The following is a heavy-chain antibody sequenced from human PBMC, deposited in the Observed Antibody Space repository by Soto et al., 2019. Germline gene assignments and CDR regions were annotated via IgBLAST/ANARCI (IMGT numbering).Heavy chain of an antibody. J-gene: IGHJ4*02. CDR3: ARSDGRY. CDR2: IYYSGST. CDR1: GGSISSYY. V-gene: IGHV4-59*01. Sequence: SETLSLTCTVSGGSISSYYWSWTRQPPGKGLEWIGYIYYSGSTNYNPSLKSRVTISVDTSKNQFSLKLSSVTAADTAVYYCARSDGRYWGQGTLVTVSS.